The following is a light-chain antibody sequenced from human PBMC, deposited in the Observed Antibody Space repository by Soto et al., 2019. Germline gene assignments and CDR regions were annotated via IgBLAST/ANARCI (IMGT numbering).Light chain of an antibody. V-gene: IGLV2-14*01. J-gene: IGLJ3*02. CDR1: SSDVGGYNY. CDR2: DVS. CDR3: SSYTSSSTPWV. Sequence: QSVLTQPASVSGSPGQSITISCTGTSSDVGGYNYVSWYQQHPGKAPKLMIYDVSNRPSGVSNRFSGSKSGNTASLTISGLXAXXEADYYCSSYTSSSTPWVFGGGTKLTVL.